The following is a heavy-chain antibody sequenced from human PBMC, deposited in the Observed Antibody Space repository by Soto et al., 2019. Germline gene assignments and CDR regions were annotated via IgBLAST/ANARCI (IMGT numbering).Heavy chain of an antibody. Sequence: ASVKVSCKASGYTFTSYDINWVRQATGQGLEWMGWMNPNSGNTGYAQKFQGRVTMTRNTSISTAYMELSSLRSEDTAVYYCARGSLYCRGGSCIRAGYDYWGQGTLVTVSS. CDR3: ARGSLYCRGGSCIRAGYDY. V-gene: IGHV1-8*01. CDR1: GYTFTSYD. D-gene: IGHD2-15*01. J-gene: IGHJ4*02. CDR2: MNPNSGNT.